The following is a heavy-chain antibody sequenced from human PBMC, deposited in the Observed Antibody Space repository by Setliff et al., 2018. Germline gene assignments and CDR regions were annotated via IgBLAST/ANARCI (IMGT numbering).Heavy chain of an antibody. CDR1: GGSISSGSYY. Sequence: SETLSLTCTVSGGSISSGSYYWSWIRQPAGKGLEWIGHIYTSGSTNYNPSLKSRVTISVDTSTNQFSLKLSSVTAADTAVYYCARLWISYASNTYFYHTYFDFWGQGTLVTVSS. D-gene: IGHD3-22*01. CDR2: IYTSGST. J-gene: IGHJ4*02. CDR3: ARLWISYASNTYFYHTYFDF. V-gene: IGHV4-61*09.